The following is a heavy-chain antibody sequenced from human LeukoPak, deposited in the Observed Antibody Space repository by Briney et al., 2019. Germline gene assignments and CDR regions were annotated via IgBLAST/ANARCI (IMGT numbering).Heavy chain of an antibody. CDR2: LSGSGVKT. Sequence: GGSLRLSCAASGFTFSSFAMSWVRQTPGKGLEGVSALSGSGVKTHYADSVKGRFTISRDNSKNTLYLQMNSLGAEDTAVYYCAKDPLRDGYNGPFGSWGQGTLVTVSS. CDR3: AKDPLRDGYNGPFGS. J-gene: IGHJ4*02. D-gene: IGHD5-24*01. V-gene: IGHV3-23*01. CDR1: GFTFSSFA.